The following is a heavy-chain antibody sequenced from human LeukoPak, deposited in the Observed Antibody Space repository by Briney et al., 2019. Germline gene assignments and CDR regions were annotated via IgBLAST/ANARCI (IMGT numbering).Heavy chain of an antibody. Sequence: PSGTLSLTCAVSGGSISSSNWWSWVRQPPGKGLEWIGYVYYSGGTKYNPSLTSRVTISIDTSKKQFSLKLSSVTAADTAVYYCVGTHGYSYRYGDYWGQGTLVAVSS. CDR2: VYYSGGT. D-gene: IGHD5-18*01. J-gene: IGHJ4*02. V-gene: IGHV4-4*02. CDR3: VGTHGYSYRYGDY. CDR1: GGSISSSNW.